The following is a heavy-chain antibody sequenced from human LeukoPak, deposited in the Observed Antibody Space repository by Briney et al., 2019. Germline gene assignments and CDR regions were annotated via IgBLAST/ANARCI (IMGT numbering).Heavy chain of an antibody. J-gene: IGHJ4*02. CDR3: TTDRTKLAAPHDY. CDR2: IKSKTDGGTT. V-gene: IGHV3-15*01. D-gene: IGHD3-3*02. CDR1: GFTFSSYS. Sequence: GGSLRLSCAASGFTFSSYSMSWVRQAPGKGLEWVGRIKSKTDGGTTDYAAPVKGRFTISRDDSKNTLYLQMNSLKTEDTAVYYCTTDRTKLAAPHDYWGQGTLVTVSS.